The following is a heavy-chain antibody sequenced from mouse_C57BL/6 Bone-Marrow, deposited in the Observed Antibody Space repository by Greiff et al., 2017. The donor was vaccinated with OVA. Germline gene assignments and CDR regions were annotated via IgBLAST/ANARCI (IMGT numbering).Heavy chain of an antibody. CDR3: ARDYSNYVGAY. J-gene: IGHJ3*01. V-gene: IGHV1-18*01. D-gene: IGHD2-5*01. CDR2: INPNNGGT. CDR1: GYTFTDYN. Sequence: VQLKESGPELVKPGASVKIPCKASGYTFTDYNMAWVKQSHGKSLEWIGDINPNNGGTIYNQKFKGKATLTVDKSSSTAYMELRSLTSEDTAVYYCARDYSNYVGAYWGQGTLVTVSA.